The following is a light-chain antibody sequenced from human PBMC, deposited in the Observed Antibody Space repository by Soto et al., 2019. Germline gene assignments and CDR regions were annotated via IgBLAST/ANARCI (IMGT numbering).Light chain of an antibody. CDR3: SSYAGSNNYV. CDR1: SSDVGGYNY. J-gene: IGLJ1*01. Sequence: QSALTQPPSASGSPGQSVTISCIGTSSDVGGYNYVSWYQQHPGKAPKLMIYEVSRRPSGVPYRFSGSKSGNTASLTVSGLQAEDEADYYCSSYAGSNNYVFGTGTKLTVL. CDR2: EVS. V-gene: IGLV2-8*01.